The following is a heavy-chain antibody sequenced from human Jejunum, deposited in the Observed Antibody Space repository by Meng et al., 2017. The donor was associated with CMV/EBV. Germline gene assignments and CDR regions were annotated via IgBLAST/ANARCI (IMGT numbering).Heavy chain of an antibody. Sequence: SGFSFSASSIQWFRQASGRGLEWVGRIRSKAKSYAPSYSASVKGRFTVSRDENTAYLQMSSLKPEDTAVYYCTRLRDGDYGGFDYWGQGTRVTVSS. CDR3: TRLRDGDYGGFDY. D-gene: IGHD4-17*01. CDR2: IRSKAKSYAP. V-gene: IGHV3-73*01. CDR1: GFSFSASS. J-gene: IGHJ4*02.